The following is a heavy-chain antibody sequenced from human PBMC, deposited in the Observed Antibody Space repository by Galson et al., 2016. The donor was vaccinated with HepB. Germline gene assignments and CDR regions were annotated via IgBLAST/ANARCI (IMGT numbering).Heavy chain of an antibody. J-gene: IGHJ4*02. V-gene: IGHV3-15*01. CDR2: IKSYTDGGTT. Sequence: SLRLSCAASGFTFSRAWMNWVRQAPGKGLEWVGRIKSYTDGGTTDYAAPMKGRFTFSRDESKNTLYLQMNSLKTEDTAVYYCTTSSTRGFTYGPSGYWGRGTLVAVSS. CDR3: TTSSTRGFTYGPSGY. D-gene: IGHD5-18*01. CDR1: GFTFSRAW.